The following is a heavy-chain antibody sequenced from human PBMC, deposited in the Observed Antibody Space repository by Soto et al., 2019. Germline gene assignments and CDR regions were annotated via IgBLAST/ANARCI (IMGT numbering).Heavy chain of an antibody. CDR2: FDPEDGET. V-gene: IGHV1-24*01. D-gene: IGHD5-18*01. CDR3: ANGYSYGYSNWFDP. J-gene: IGHJ5*02. CDR1: GYTLAELS. Sequence: EASVKVSCKVSGYTLAELSMHWVRQAPGKGLEWMGGFDPEDGETIYAQKFQGRVTMTEDTSTDTAYMELSSLRSEDTAVYYCANGYSYGYSNWFDPWGQGTLVTVS.